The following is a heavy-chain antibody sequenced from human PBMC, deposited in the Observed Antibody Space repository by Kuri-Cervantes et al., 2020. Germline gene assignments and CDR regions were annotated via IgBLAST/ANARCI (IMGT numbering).Heavy chain of an antibody. CDR3: ARIEYGDYPRRRYYGMDV. Sequence: SCAVSGGSISSSNWWSWVRQPPGKGLEWIGEIYHSGSTNYNPSLKSRVTISVDTSKNQFSLKLSSVTAADTAVYYCARIEYGDYPRRRYYGMDVWGQGTTVTVSS. CDR1: GGSISSSNW. J-gene: IGHJ6*02. V-gene: IGHV4-4*02. CDR2: IYHSGST. D-gene: IGHD4-17*01.